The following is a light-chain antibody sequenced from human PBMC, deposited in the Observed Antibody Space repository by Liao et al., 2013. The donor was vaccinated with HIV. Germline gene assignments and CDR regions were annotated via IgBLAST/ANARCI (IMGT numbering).Light chain of an antibody. CDR3: QHADSNGKI. V-gene: IGLV3-25*03. CDR1: ALSKHY. J-gene: IGLJ2*01. CDR2: KDS. Sequence: SYELTQAPSVSVSPGQTATITCSGDALSKHYAYWYQQKSGQAPVLVIYKDSERPSGIPERFSGSSSGTRSTLTISGVEAEDEADYYCQHADSNGKIFGGGTRLTVL.